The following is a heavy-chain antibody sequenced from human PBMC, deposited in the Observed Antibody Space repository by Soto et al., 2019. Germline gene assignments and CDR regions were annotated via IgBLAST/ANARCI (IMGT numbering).Heavy chain of an antibody. Sequence: GGSLRLSCAASGFTFSSYWMSWVRQAPGKGLEWVANIKQDGSEKYYVDSVKGRFTISRDNAKNSLYLQMNSLRAEDTAVYYCARDESGIYSSSWYLYWGQGTLVTVSS. CDR1: GFTFSSYW. J-gene: IGHJ4*02. D-gene: IGHD6-13*01. CDR2: IKQDGSEK. CDR3: ARDESGIYSSSWYLY. V-gene: IGHV3-7*01.